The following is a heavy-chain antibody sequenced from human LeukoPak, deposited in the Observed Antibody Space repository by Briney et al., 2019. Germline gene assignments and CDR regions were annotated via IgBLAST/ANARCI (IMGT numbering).Heavy chain of an antibody. CDR3: TTTYYYDSSGYYRLVDY. CDR1: GFTFSNAW. D-gene: IGHD3-22*01. J-gene: IGHJ4*02. V-gene: IGHV3-15*01. CDR2: IKSKTDGGTT. Sequence: KAGGSLRLSCAASGFTFSNAWMSWVRQAPGKGLEWVGRIKSKTDGGTTDYAAPVKGRFTISRDDSKNTLYLQMNSLKTEDTAVYYCTTTYYYDSSGYYRLVDYWGQGTLVTVSS.